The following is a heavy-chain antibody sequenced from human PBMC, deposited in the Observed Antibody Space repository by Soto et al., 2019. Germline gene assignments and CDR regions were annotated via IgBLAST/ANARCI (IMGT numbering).Heavy chain of an antibody. CDR1: GFTFSSNA. CDR2: ISYDGSDY. V-gene: IGHV3-30-3*01. D-gene: IGHD3-3*01. CDR3: AVDSLANLDY. J-gene: IGHJ4*02. Sequence: QVQLVESGGGVVQPGRSLRLSCAASGFTFSSNAMHWVRQAPGKGLEWVAVISYDGSDYYYADSLKGRFTISRDNSQNTLYLQVNSLRTEDTAVYYCAVDSLANLDYWGQGTLVTVAS.